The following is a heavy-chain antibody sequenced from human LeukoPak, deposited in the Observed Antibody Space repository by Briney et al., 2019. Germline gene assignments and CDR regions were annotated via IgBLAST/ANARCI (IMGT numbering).Heavy chain of an antibody. CDR3: ARVVYSGYDFRGAMDV. Sequence: SETLSLTCTISGGSISSYYWSWIRQPPGKGLEWIGYIYYSGSTNYNPSLKSRVTISADTSKNQFSLKLISVTAADTAVYYCARVVYSGYDFRGAMDVWGKGTTVTVSS. V-gene: IGHV4-59*01. D-gene: IGHD5-12*01. CDR2: IYYSGST. J-gene: IGHJ6*03. CDR1: GGSISSYY.